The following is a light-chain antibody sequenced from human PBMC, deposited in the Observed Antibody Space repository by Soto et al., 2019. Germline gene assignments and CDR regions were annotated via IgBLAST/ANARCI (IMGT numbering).Light chain of an antibody. Sequence: QSALTPPASVSGSPGHSITISCPGTSSDVGGYNYVSWYQQHPGKAPKLMIYDVSNRPSGVSNRFSGSKSGNTASLTISGLQAEDEADYYCSSYTSSSTPVVFGGGTKVTV. J-gene: IGLJ2*01. CDR3: SSYTSSSTPVV. CDR1: SSDVGGYNY. CDR2: DVS. V-gene: IGLV2-14*01.